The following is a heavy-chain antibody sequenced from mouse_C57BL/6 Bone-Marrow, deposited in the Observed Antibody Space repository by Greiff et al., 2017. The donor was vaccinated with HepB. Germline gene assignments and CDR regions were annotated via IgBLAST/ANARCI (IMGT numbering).Heavy chain of an antibody. CDR1: GYTFTSYW. CDR2: IHPNSGST. CDR3: ARRAITTVVAPYAMDY. Sequence: VQLQQPGAELVKPGASVKLSCKASGYTFTSYWMHWVKQRPGQGLEWIGMIHPNSGSTNYNEKFKSKATLTVDKSSSTAYMQLSSLTSEDSAVYYCARRAITTVVAPYAMDYWGQGTSVTVSS. D-gene: IGHD1-1*01. J-gene: IGHJ4*01. V-gene: IGHV1-64*01.